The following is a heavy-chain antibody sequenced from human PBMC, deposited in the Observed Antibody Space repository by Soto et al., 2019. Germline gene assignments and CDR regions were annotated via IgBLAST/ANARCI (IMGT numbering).Heavy chain of an antibody. J-gene: IGHJ4*02. V-gene: IGHV4-59*01. Sequence: SETLSLTCTVSGGSISSYYWSWIRQPPGKGLEWIGYIYYSGSTNYNPSLKSRVTISVDTSKNQFSLKLSSVTAADTAVYYCARVSGPVTTDYYFDYWGQGTLVTVSS. CDR1: GGSISSYY. CDR3: ARVSGPVTTDYYFDY. CDR2: IYYSGST. D-gene: IGHD4-17*01.